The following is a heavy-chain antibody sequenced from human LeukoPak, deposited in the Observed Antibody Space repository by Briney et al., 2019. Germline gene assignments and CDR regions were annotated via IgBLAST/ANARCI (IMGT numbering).Heavy chain of an antibody. CDR3: ASEEPRDTARDLAYYFDY. J-gene: IGHJ4*02. CDR1: GGSISSGGYY. V-gene: IGHV4-30-2*01. Sequence: SETLSLTCTVSGGSISSGGYYWSWIRQPPGKGLEWIGYIYHSGSTYYNPSLKSRVTISVDRSKNQFSLKLSSVTAADTAVYYCASEEPRDTARDLAYYFDYWGQGTLVTVSS. CDR2: IYHSGST. D-gene: IGHD5-18*01.